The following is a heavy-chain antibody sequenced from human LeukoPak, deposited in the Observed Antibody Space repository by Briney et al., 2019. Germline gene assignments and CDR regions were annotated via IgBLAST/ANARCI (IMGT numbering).Heavy chain of an antibody. CDR2: IYYSGST. J-gene: IGHJ6*04. CDR3: ARDFRAGMDV. V-gene: IGHV4-61*01. Sequence: SETLSLTCTVSGGSVSSGSYYWSWIRQPPGKGLEWIGYIYYSGSTNYNHSLKSRVTISVDTSKNQFSLKLSSVTAADTAVYYCARDFRAGMDVWGKGTTVTVSS. CDR1: GGSVSSGSYY.